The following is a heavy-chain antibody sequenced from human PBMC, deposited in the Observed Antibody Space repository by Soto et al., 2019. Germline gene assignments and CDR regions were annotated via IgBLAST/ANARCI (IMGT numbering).Heavy chain of an antibody. V-gene: IGHV3-23*01. D-gene: IGHD3-3*01. CDR2: LSGSGDST. J-gene: IGHJ4*02. CDR3: GKGAVYGLGDS. Sequence: EVQLLESGGGLVQPGGSLRLSCAGSGFTFSKYVMNWVRQAPGKGLEWVSTLSGSGDSTYYADSVKGRCTISGANSKNTLYLQMNRLRGDGAAVYWCGKGAVYGLGDSWGQGTQVTVSS. CDR1: GFTFSKYV.